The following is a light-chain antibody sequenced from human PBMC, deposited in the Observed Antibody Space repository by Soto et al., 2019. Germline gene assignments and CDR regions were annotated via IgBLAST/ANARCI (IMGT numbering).Light chain of an antibody. V-gene: IGKV1-5*01. Sequence: DIQMTQSPSTLSASVGDXXXXXXXXSQSISSWLAWYQQKPGKAPKLLIYDASSLESGVPSRFSGSGSGTEFTLTISSLQPDDFATYYCQQYNSYPLTFGGGTKVDIK. J-gene: IGKJ4*01. CDR2: DAS. CDR1: QSISSW. CDR3: QQYNSYPLT.